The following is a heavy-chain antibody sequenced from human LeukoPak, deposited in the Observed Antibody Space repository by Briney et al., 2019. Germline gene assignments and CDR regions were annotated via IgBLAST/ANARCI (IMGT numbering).Heavy chain of an antibody. Sequence: ASVKVSCKVSGYTLTELSMHWVRQAPGKGLEWMGGFDPEDGETIYAQKLQGRVTMTTDTSTSTAYMELRSLRSDDTAVYYCARRSSSREFDPWGQGTLVTVSS. J-gene: IGHJ5*02. CDR1: GYTLTELS. V-gene: IGHV1-24*01. CDR3: ARRSSSREFDP. D-gene: IGHD6-13*01. CDR2: FDPEDGET.